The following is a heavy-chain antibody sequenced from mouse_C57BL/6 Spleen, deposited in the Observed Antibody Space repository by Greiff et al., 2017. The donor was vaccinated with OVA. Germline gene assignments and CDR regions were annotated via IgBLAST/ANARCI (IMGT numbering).Heavy chain of an antibody. Sequence: EVKLMESGGGLVKPGGSLKLSCAASGFTFSDYGMHWVRQAPEKGLEWVAYISSGSSTIYYADTVKGRFTISRDNAKNTLFLQMTSLRSEDTAMYYCARSKDDSSGYLEWGQGTTLTVSS. D-gene: IGHD3-2*02. CDR1: GFTFSDYG. V-gene: IGHV5-17*01. J-gene: IGHJ2*01. CDR2: ISSGSSTI. CDR3: ARSKDDSSGYLE.